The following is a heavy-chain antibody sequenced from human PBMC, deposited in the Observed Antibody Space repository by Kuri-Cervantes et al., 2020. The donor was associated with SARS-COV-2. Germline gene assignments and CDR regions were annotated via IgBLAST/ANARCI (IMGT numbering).Heavy chain of an antibody. CDR3: ASIVVVPAASGYYYYGMDV. J-gene: IGHJ6*02. V-gene: IGHV4-34*01. Sequence: SQTLSLTCAVYGGSFSGYYWSWIRQPPGKGLEWIGEINHSGSTNYNPSLQSRVTISVDTSKNQFSLKLSSVTAADTAVYYCASIVVVPAASGYYYYGMDVWGQGTTVTVSS. D-gene: IGHD2-2*01. CDR1: GGSFSGYY. CDR2: INHSGST.